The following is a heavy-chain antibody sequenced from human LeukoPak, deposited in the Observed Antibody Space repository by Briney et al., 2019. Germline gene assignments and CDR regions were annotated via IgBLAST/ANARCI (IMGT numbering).Heavy chain of an antibody. J-gene: IGHJ4*02. V-gene: IGHV4-39*01. CDR3: ARGTVYDF. CDR1: GGFINTNSYS. D-gene: IGHD2-8*01. CDR2: IYYSGTT. Sequence: NPSETLSLTCTVSGGFINTNSYSWGWIRQAPGKGLEWIGSIYYSGTTYYNPSLRSRVTISVDTSKNQFSLKLSSVTAADTAVYYCARGTVYDFWDQGTLVTVSS.